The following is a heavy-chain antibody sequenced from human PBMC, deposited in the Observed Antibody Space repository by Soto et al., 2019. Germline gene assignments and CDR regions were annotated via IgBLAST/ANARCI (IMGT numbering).Heavy chain of an antibody. CDR1: GLSFSSYA. CDR3: AKALGVTTLYYYYYYGMDV. J-gene: IGHJ6*02. D-gene: IGHD4-17*01. CDR2: ISGSDDRT. Sequence: GGSLRLSCTVSGLSFSSYAMTWVRQAPGKGLEWVSAISGSDDRTYYADSVKGRFTISRDNSKNTLYLQMNSLRAEDTAVYYCAKALGVTTLYYYYYYGMDVWGQGTTVTVSS. V-gene: IGHV3-23*01.